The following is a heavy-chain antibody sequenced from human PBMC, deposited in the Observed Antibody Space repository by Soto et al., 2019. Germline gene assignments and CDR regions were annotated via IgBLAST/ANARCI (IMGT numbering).Heavy chain of an antibody. D-gene: IGHD2-2*03. Sequence: SVKVSCKASGGTFSSYAISWVRQAPGQGLEWMGGIIPIFGTANYAQKFQGRVTITADKSTSTAYMELSSLGSEDTAVYYCASGYCSSTSCYGNAFDIWGQGTMVTVSS. CDR3: ASGYCSSTSCYGNAFDI. V-gene: IGHV1-69*06. CDR1: GGTFSSYA. J-gene: IGHJ3*02. CDR2: IIPIFGTA.